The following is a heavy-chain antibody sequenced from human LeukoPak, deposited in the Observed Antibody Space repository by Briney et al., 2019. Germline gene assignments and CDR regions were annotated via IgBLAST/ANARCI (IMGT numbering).Heavy chain of an antibody. CDR3: ARGISGSGRSFDY. CDR2: IYYSGTT. CDR1: GGSISTSNYY. Sequence: SETLSLTCTVSGGSISTSNYYWGWIRQPPGKGLEWIASIYYSGTTFYNPSLKSRVTISVDTSKNQFSLKLSSVTAADTAVYYCARGISGSGRSFDYWGQGTLVTVSS. V-gene: IGHV4-39*01. D-gene: IGHD3-10*01. J-gene: IGHJ4*02.